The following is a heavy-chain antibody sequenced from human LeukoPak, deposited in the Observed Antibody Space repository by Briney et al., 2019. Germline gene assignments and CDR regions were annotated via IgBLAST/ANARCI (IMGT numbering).Heavy chain of an antibody. CDR3: ARGMGTYYYYMDV. CDR2: ISYSGST. D-gene: IGHD5-24*01. V-gene: IGHV4-31*03. Sequence: SETLSLTCTVSGVSISSGGYYWSWIRQHPGKGLEWIGYISYSGSTYYNPSLKSRVTISVDTSKNQFSLKLSSVTAADTAVYYCARGMGTYYYYMDVWGKGTTVTVSS. CDR1: GVSISSGGYY. J-gene: IGHJ6*03.